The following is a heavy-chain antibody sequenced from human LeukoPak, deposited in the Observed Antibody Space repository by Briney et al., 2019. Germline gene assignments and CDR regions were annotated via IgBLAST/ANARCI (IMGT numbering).Heavy chain of an antibody. CDR1: GGSISSRSYY. Sequence: SETLSLTCTVSGGSISSRSYYWGRIRQSPGKGREWIGTIYYSGTTYYNPSLKSRGTISVDTSKNHFSLKLSSVTAADTAMYYCARHKIWDGYGGLFDYWGQGTLVTVSS. J-gene: IGHJ4*02. D-gene: IGHD4-23*01. V-gene: IGHV4-39*01. CDR2: IYYSGTT. CDR3: ARHKIWDGYGGLFDY.